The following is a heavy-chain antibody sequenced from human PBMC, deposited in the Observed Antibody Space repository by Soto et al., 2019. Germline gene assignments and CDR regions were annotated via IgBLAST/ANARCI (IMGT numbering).Heavy chain of an antibody. Sequence: VGSLRLSCAASGFTFSTFAMHWVRQAPGKGLQWVAVISSDGDTKYYADSVKGRYTISRDNSRNTLYLEIHSLRAEGTAKFYCARAPTSRFDYWGQGTLVTVSS. CDR3: ARAPTSRFDY. J-gene: IGHJ4*02. V-gene: IGHV3-30-3*01. CDR2: ISSDGDTK. CDR1: GFTFSTFA.